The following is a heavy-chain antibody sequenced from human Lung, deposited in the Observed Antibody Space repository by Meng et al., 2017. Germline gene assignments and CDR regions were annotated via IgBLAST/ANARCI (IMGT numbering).Heavy chain of an antibody. CDR2: IYYRGNT. V-gene: IGHV4-39*01. CDR3: ASYGGSFSDY. J-gene: IGHJ4*02. Sequence: QLQLQESGPGLVKPSETLSLPCTVSGGSISSSSYHWGWIRQPPGKGLEWIGTIYYRGNTYYNPSLKSRVTISVDTSKNRFSLKVRSVTAADTAVYYCASYGGSFSDYWGQGTLVTVSS. CDR1: GGSISSSSYH. D-gene: IGHD1-26*01.